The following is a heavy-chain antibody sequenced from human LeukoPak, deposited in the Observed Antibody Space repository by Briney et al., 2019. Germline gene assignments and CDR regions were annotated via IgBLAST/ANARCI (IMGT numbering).Heavy chain of an antibody. D-gene: IGHD1-26*01. V-gene: IGHV4-34*01. CDR2: INHSGST. Sequence: PSETLSLTCAVYGGSSSGYYWSWIRQPPGKGLEWIGEINHSGSTNYNPSLKSRATISVDTSKNQFSLKLSSVTAADTAVYYCARHPSGSYLFQHWGQGTLVTVSS. CDR3: ARHPSGSYLFQH. J-gene: IGHJ1*01. CDR1: GGSSSGYY.